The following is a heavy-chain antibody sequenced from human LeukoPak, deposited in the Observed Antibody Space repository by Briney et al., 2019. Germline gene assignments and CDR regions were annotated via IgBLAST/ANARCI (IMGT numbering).Heavy chain of an antibody. V-gene: IGHV1-2*02. CDR1: GYTFTGYY. CDR3: ARSQAYSGSYRPKVDPDY. Sequence: GASVKVSCKASGYTFTGYYMHWVRQAPGQGLEWMGWINPNSGGTNYAQKFQGRVTMTRDTSTSTVYMELSSLRSEDTAVYYCARSQAYSGSYRPKVDPDYWGQGTLVTVSS. J-gene: IGHJ4*02. D-gene: IGHD1-26*01. CDR2: INPNSGGT.